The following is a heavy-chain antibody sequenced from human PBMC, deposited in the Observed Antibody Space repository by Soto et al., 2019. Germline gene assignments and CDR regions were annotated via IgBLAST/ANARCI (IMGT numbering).Heavy chain of an antibody. V-gene: IGHV3-9*01. CDR3: AKDKGGTPYYIDS. Sequence: EVLLVESGGGLVQPGRSLRLSCAVSGFNFGNYAMHWVRQAPGKGLEWVAAINWDSDKVAYAGSVLGRFTIFRDSAKNSLHLQMNDLTTEDTAFYYCAKDKGGTPYYIDSWGQGILVTVSS. J-gene: IGHJ4*02. CDR1: GFNFGNYA. D-gene: IGHD6-25*01. CDR2: INWDSDKV.